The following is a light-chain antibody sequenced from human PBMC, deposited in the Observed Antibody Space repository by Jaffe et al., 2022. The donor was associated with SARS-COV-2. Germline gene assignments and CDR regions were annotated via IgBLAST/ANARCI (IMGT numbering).Light chain of an antibody. CDR3: QQRSGRRT. CDR2: DAS. Sequence: EIVLTQSPATLSLSPGERATLSCRASQSVSSYLAWYQQKPGQAPRLLIYDASNRATGIPARFSGSGSGTDFTLTISSLEPEDFAVYYCQQRSGRRTFGQGTKVEIK. CDR1: QSVSSY. J-gene: IGKJ1*01. V-gene: IGKV3-11*01.